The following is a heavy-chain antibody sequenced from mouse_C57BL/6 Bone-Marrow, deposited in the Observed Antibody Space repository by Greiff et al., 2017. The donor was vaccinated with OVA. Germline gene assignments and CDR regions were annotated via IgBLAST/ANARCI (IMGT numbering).Heavy chain of an antibody. CDR2: ISSGSSTI. D-gene: IGHD1-1*01. V-gene: IGHV5-17*01. CDR3: ARPFTTVVATEWYFDV. CDR1: GFTFSDYG. J-gene: IGHJ1*03. Sequence: EVKLMESGGGLVKPGGSLKLSCAASGFTFSDYGMHWVRQAPEKGLEWVAYISSGSSTIYYADTVKGRFTISRDNAKNTLFLQMTSLRSEDTAMYYCARPFTTVVATEWYFDVWGTGTTVTVSS.